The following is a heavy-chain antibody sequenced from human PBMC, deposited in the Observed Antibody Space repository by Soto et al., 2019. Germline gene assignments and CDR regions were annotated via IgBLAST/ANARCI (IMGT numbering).Heavy chain of an antibody. V-gene: IGHV1-46*01. CDR2: INPSGYST. CDR1: GYTFTSYY. CDR3: ARGPDLYDFWSGYYDPLMDG. J-gene: IGHJ6*04. Sequence: ASVKVSCKASGYTFTSYYMHWVRQAPGQGLEWMGIINPSGYSTTYAQKFQGRVTMTRNTSISTAYMELSSLRSEDTAVYYCARGPDLYDFWSGYYDPLMDGWGKGSTDTVSS. D-gene: IGHD3-3*01.